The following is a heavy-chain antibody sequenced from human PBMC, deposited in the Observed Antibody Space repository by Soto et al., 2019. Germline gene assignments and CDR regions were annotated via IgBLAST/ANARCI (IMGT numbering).Heavy chain of an antibody. V-gene: IGHV3-23*01. J-gene: IGHJ4*02. CDR1: GFTFSNYA. D-gene: IGHD7-27*01. Sequence: DVPVLESGGDLVQPGESLRLSCAASGFTFSNYAMTWVRQAPGKGLEWVSTMSGSGDSIYYADSVKGRFTISRDNAKNTLYLPMNSLRADDWAVYYCATGRQMGYWGQGTLVIVSS. CDR3: ATGRQMGY. CDR2: MSGSGDSI.